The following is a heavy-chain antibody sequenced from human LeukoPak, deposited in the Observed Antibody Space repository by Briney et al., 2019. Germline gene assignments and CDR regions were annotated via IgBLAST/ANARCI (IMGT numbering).Heavy chain of an antibody. Sequence: ASVKVSFTASGYTFTDYYMHWVRQAPGQGLEWMGWINPNSGGTNYAQKFQGRVTMTRDTSISTAYMELSRLRSDDTAVYYCARMKADRTIDFDYWGQGTLVTVSS. J-gene: IGHJ4*02. D-gene: IGHD5-24*01. CDR1: GYTFTDYY. CDR2: INPNSGGT. CDR3: ARMKADRTIDFDY. V-gene: IGHV1-2*02.